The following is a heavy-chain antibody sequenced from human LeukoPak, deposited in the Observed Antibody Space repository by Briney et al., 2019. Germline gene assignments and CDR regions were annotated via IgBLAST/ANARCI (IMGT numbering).Heavy chain of an antibody. CDR2: IYYSGST. CDR3: VRGEVGMGAFDI. Sequence: SETLSLTCTVSGGSISSGDYYWSWIRQPPGKGLEWIGYIYYSGSTYYNLSLKSRVTISVDTSKNQFSLKLSSVTAADTAVYYCVRGEVGMGAFDIWGQGTMVTVSS. V-gene: IGHV4-30-4*08. D-gene: IGHD2-21*01. J-gene: IGHJ3*02. CDR1: GGSISSGDYY.